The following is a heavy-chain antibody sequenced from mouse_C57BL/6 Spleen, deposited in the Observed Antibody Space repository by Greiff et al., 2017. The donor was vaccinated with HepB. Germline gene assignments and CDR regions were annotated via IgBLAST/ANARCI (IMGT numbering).Heavy chain of an antibody. J-gene: IGHJ4*01. D-gene: IGHD1-1*01. V-gene: IGHV5-4*01. CDR1: GFTFSSYA. CDR3: ARESVAPYAMDY. CDR2: ISDGGSYT. Sequence: EVKLVESGGGLVKPGGSLKLSCAASGFTFSSYAMSWVRQTPEKRLEWVATISDGGSYTYYPDNVKGRFTISRDNAKNNLYLQMSHLKSEDTAMYYCARESVAPYAMDYWGQGTSVTVSS.